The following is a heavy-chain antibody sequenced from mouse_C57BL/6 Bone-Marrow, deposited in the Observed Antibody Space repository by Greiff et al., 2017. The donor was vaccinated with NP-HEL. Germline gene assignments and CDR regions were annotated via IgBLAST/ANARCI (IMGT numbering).Heavy chain of an antibody. CDR3: ASDDGYPYYYAMDY. CDR1: GYTFTDYY. D-gene: IGHD2-3*01. J-gene: IGHJ4*01. V-gene: IGHV1-19*01. CDR2: INPYNGGT. Sequence: VQLQQSGPVLVKPGASVKMSCKASGYTFTDYYMNWVKQSHGKSLEWIGVINPYNGGTSYTQKFKGKATLTVDKSSSTAYMELNSLTSEDSAVYYCASDDGYPYYYAMDYWGQGTSVTVSS.